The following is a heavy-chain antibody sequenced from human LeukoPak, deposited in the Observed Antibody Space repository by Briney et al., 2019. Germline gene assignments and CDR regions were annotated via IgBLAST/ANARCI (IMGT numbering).Heavy chain of an antibody. J-gene: IGHJ6*02. Sequence: ASVKVSCKASGYIFTSYAISWVRQAPGQGLEWMGWISAYNGYTKYAQKLQGRVTMTTDTSTSTAYIELRSLRSDDTAVYYCARHAYYDFWSGYYNYYYYYGMDVWGQGTTVTVSS. CDR1: GYIFTSYA. CDR3: ARHAYYDFWSGYYNYYYYYGMDV. V-gene: IGHV1-18*01. D-gene: IGHD3-3*01. CDR2: ISAYNGYT.